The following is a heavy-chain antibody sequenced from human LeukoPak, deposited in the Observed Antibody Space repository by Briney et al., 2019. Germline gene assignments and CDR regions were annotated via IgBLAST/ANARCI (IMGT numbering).Heavy chain of an antibody. Sequence: SETLSLTCTVSGASINSSPYYWDWIRQPPGKGLEWIGEINHSGSTNYNPSLKSRVTISVDTSKNQFSLKLSSVTAADTAVYYCASVGGITIFGVVIKDGEDYWGQGTLVTVSS. CDR3: ASVGGITIFGVVIKDGEDY. D-gene: IGHD3-3*01. V-gene: IGHV4-39*07. CDR1: GASINSSPYY. J-gene: IGHJ4*02. CDR2: INHSGST.